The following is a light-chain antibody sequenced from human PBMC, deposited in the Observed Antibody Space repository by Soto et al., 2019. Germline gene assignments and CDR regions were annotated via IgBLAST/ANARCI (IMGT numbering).Light chain of an antibody. Sequence: EIVLTQSPGTLSLSPGATATLSCRASQSVSRNYLAWFQQTPGQAPRLLIHVASSRAAGTPDRFSGSGSGTDFTLTISRLEPEDFAVYYCHHYGDSPIYTFGPGTKVDFK. J-gene: IGKJ3*01. CDR2: VAS. V-gene: IGKV3-20*01. CDR1: QSVSRNY. CDR3: HHYGDSPIYT.